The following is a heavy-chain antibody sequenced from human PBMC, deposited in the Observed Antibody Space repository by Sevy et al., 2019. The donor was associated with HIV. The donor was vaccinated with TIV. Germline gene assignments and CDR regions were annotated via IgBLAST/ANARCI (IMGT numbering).Heavy chain of an antibody. Sequence: GGSLRLSCAASGFTFSSYSMNWVRHAPGKGLEWVSSISSSSSYIYYADSVKGRFTISRDNAKNSLYLQMNSLRAEDTAVYYCARASAAAARWGYYYYGMDVWGQGTTVTVSS. V-gene: IGHV3-21*01. D-gene: IGHD6-13*01. CDR1: GFTFSSYS. CDR2: ISSSSSYI. CDR3: ARASAAAARWGYYYYGMDV. J-gene: IGHJ6*02.